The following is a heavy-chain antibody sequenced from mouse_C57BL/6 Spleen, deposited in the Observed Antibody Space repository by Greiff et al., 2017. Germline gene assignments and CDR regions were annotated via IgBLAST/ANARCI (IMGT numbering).Heavy chain of an antibody. CDR2: INPSTGGT. D-gene: IGHD1-1*01. CDR3: ARWAYYYGSTYQYFDV. J-gene: IGHJ1*03. V-gene: IGHV1-42*01. CDR1: GYSFTGYY. Sequence: EVKLMESGPELVKPGASVKISCKASGYSFTGYYMNWVKQSPEKSLEWIGEINPSTGGTTYNQKFKAKATLTVDKSSSTAYMQLKSLTSEDSAVYYCARWAYYYGSTYQYFDVWGTGTTVTVSS.